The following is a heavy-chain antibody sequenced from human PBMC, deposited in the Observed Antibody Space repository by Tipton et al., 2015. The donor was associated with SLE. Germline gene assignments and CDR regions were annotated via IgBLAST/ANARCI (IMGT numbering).Heavy chain of an antibody. CDR3: ARDVTTVTSHYFDY. J-gene: IGHJ4*02. V-gene: IGHV3-21*03. CDR1: GFTFSTYS. CDR2: ISLTSSYR. D-gene: IGHD4-17*01. Sequence: SLRLSCAASGFTFSTYSLNWVRQAPGKGLEWVSSISLTSSYRHYADSVKGRFTISRDNAKNSLYLQMNSLRAEDTAVYYCARDVTTVTSHYFDYWGQGTLVTVSS.